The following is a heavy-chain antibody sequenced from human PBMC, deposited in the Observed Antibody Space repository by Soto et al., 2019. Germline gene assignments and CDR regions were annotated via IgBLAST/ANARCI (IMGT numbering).Heavy chain of an antibody. J-gene: IGHJ4*02. CDR3: ARDAYSSGYYSFEY. V-gene: IGHV4-59*01. CDR2: IYYSGST. D-gene: IGHD6-19*01. CDR1: GGSITSYY. Sequence: PSETLSLTCTVSGGSITSYYWSWIRQPPGKGLEWIGYIYYSGSTNYNPSLKSRVTISVDTSKNQFSLKLSSMTAADTAVYYCARDAYSSGYYSFEYWGQGALVTVSS.